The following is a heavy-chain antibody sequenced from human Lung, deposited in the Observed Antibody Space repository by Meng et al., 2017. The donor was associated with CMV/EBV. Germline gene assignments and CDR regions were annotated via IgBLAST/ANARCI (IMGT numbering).Heavy chain of an antibody. D-gene: IGHD6-13*01. J-gene: IGHJ4*02. CDR2: IIPILGIA. CDR3: ARRRNSSSWYY. Sequence: XVXVSCKASGGTFSSYTISWVRQAPGQGLEWMGRIIPILGIANYAQKFQGRVTITADKSTSTAYIELSSLRSEDTAVYYCARRRNSSSWYYWGQGTLVTVSS. V-gene: IGHV1-69*02. CDR1: GGTFSSYT.